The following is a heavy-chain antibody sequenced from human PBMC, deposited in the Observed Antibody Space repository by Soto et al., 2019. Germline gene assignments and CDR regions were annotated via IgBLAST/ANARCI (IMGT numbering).Heavy chain of an antibody. J-gene: IGHJ6*02. CDR1: GYTFTGYY. Sequence: VKVSCKASGYTFTGYYMHWVRQAPGQGLEWMGWINPNSGGTNYAQKFQGWVTMTRDTSISTAYMELSRLRSDDTAVYYCARDLGVGATTGYYYYGMDVWGQGTTVTVSS. CDR2: INPNSGGT. V-gene: IGHV1-2*04. CDR3: ARDLGVGATTGYYYYGMDV. D-gene: IGHD1-26*01.